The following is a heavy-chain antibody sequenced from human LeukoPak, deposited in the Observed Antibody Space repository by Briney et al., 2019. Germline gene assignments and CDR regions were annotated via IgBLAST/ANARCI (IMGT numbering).Heavy chain of an antibody. CDR3: AKDRGSGNYVFDY. J-gene: IGHJ4*02. V-gene: IGHV3-23*01. CDR1: GFSFSSYA. D-gene: IGHD3-10*01. Sequence: GGSLRLSCAASGFSFSSYAMNWVRQAPGEGLEWVSVISSSGGSTYYPDSVKGRFTVSRDNSKNTLYLQMNSLRADDTAVYYCAKDRGSGNYVFDYWGQGTLVTVSS. CDR2: ISSSGGST.